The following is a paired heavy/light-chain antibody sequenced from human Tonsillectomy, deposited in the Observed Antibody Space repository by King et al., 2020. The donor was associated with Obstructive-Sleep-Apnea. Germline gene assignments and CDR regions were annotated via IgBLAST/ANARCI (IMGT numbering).Light chain of an antibody. V-gene: IGKV3-15*01. CDR1: QSVSSN. CDR3: QQYNNWPLT. J-gene: IGKJ4*01. Sequence: EIVMTQSPATLSVSPGERATLSCRASQSVSSNLAWYQQKPGQAPRLLIYGASTRATGIPARFSGSGSGTDFTLTVSSLQSEDFAVYYCQQYNNWPLTFGGGTKVETK. CDR2: GAS.
Heavy chain of an antibody. V-gene: IGHV3-49*03. D-gene: IGHD4-17*01. CDR3: SREGETVTTKYYFDY. Sequence: EVQLVESGGGLVQPGRSLRLSCTASGFTFGDYAMSWFRQAPGRGLEWVGFIRSKAFGGTEYYVASVKGRFTISRDDSQSIAYLQMNSLKTEDTAVYYCSREGETVTTKYYFDYWGQGTLVAVSS. CDR1: GFTFGDYA. CDR2: IRSKAFGGTE. J-gene: IGHJ4*02.